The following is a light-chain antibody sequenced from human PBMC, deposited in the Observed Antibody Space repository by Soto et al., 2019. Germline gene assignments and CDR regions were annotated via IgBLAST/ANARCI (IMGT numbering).Light chain of an antibody. CDR3: QQSYTVSPLT. Sequence: DIQMTQSPSSLSASVGDRVIITCRTSQSISNYLNWYQHKPGKAPKVLISAASNLQSGVPSRFSGSGSGTVFTLTISSLQPEDFATYFCQQSYTVSPLTVGGGTKVEIK. CDR2: AAS. CDR1: QSISNY. V-gene: IGKV1-39*01. J-gene: IGKJ4*01.